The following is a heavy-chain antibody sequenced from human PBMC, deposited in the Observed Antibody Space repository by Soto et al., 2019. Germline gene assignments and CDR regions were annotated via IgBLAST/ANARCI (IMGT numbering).Heavy chain of an antibody. V-gene: IGHV1-69*01. Sequence: QVQLEQSGVEVEVKKPGSSVKVPCKASGGAVCWVRQAPGQGFEWLAGIVPTYRTIKYGQKVLDRLTITADFMSLTRLRPEDTGVYYCVASRSAPRDMYFGSWSSLDYWGQGTLV. CDR3: VASRSAPRDMYFGSWSSLDY. J-gene: IGHJ4*02. CDR1: GGAVC. D-gene: IGHD3-10*01. CDR2: IVPTYRTI.